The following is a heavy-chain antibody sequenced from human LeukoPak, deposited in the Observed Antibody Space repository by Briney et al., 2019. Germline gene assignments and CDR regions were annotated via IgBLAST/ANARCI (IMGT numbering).Heavy chain of an antibody. J-gene: IGHJ5*02. CDR2: IIPIFGTA. V-gene: IGHV1-69*06. D-gene: IGHD2-21*02. Sequence: KISCKGSGYSFTGYWIGWVRQAPGQGLEWMGWIIPIFGTANYAQKFQGRVTITADKSRSTVYMDLSSLRSEDTAVYYCAGTDCGGDCYSSRGWFDPWGQGTLVTVSS. CDR1: GYSFTGYW. CDR3: AGTDCGGDCYSSRGWFDP.